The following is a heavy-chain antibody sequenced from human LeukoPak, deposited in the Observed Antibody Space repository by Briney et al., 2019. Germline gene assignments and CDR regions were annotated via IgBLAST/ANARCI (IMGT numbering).Heavy chain of an antibody. D-gene: IGHD4-23*01. J-gene: IGHJ4*02. CDR1: GYSFTTYG. CDR3: ARNYGGYSLPFDF. Sequence: GESLKISCKGSGYSFTTYGIGWVRQMPGKGLYWMWLIYPGNPTLSYSPSFQGQVTISADKSINTAYLQWSSLKASDTAMYYCARNYGGYSLPFDFWGQGTLVTVSS. V-gene: IGHV5-51*01. CDR2: IYPGNPTL.